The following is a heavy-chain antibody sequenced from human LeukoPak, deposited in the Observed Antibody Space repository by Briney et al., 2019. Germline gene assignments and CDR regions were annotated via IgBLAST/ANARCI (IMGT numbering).Heavy chain of an antibody. J-gene: IGHJ5*02. CDR2: IYHSGST. CDR1: GYSISSGYY. Sequence: SETLSLTCTVSGYSISSGYYWGWIRQPPGKGLEWIGSIYHSGSTYYNPSLKSRVTISVDTSKNQFSLKLSSVTAADTAVYYCARGEVRITMVRGVIDWFDPWGQGTLVTVSS. V-gene: IGHV4-38-2*02. D-gene: IGHD3-10*01. CDR3: ARGEVRITMVRGVIDWFDP.